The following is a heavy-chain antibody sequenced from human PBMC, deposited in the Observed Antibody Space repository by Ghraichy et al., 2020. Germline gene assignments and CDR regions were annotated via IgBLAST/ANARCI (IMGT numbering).Heavy chain of an antibody. V-gene: IGHV1-69*13. CDR2: IIPVFATT. CDR1: GGTFSSYA. CDR3: ARVDCSSTSCLYSYYYAMDV. Sequence: SVKVSCKASGGTFSSYAISWVRQAPGQGLEWMGGIIPVFATTRYAQKFQGRVTITADASTSTAYMELSSLRSEDTAVYYCARVDCSSTSCLYSYYYAMDVWGQGTTVTVSS. J-gene: IGHJ6*02. D-gene: IGHD2-2*01.